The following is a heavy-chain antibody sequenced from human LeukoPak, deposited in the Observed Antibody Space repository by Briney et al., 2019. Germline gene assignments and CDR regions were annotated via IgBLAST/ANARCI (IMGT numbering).Heavy chain of an antibody. CDR2: INHSGST. Sequence: PSETLSLTCAVYGGSFSGYYWSWIRQPPGKGLEWIGEINHSGSTNYNPSLESRVTISVDTSKNQFSLKLSSVTAADTAVYYCARRGRMTTVTKAYYYMDVWGKGTTVTVSS. CDR3: ARRGRMTTVTKAYYYMDV. J-gene: IGHJ6*03. V-gene: IGHV4-34*01. D-gene: IGHD4-17*01. CDR1: GGSFSGYY.